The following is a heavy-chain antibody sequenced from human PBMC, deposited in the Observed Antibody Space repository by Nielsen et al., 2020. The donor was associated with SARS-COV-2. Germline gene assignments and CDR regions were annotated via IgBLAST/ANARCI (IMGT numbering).Heavy chain of an antibody. CDR3: TVTGGY. D-gene: IGHD4-17*01. J-gene: IGHJ4*02. Sequence: GESLKISCAASGFTFSSYWMHWVRQAPGKGLVWVSRINSDGSSTSYTDSVKGRFTISRDNAKNTLYLQMNSLRAEDTAVYYCTVTGGYWGQGTLVTVSS. CDR2: INSDGSST. CDR1: GFTFSSYW. V-gene: IGHV3-74*01.